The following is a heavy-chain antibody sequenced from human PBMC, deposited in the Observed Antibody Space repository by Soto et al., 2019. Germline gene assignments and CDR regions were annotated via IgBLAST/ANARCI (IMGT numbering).Heavy chain of an antibody. CDR1: GYTFASYG. CDR3: ARDQPRLRFLEWLPDAFDI. V-gene: IGHV1-18*01. Sequence: ASVKVSCKASGYTFASYGISWVLQAPGQGLEWMGWISAYNGNTNYAQKLQGRVTMTTDTSTSTAYMELRSLRSDDTAVYYCARDQPRLRFLEWLPDAFDIWGQGTMVTVSS. D-gene: IGHD3-3*01. CDR2: ISAYNGNT. J-gene: IGHJ3*02.